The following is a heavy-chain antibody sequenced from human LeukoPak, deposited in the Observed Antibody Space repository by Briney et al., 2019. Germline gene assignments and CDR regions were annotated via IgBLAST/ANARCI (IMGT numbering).Heavy chain of an antibody. CDR2: IYTSGST. J-gene: IGHJ4*02. D-gene: IGHD3-10*01. CDR1: GGSISSGSYY. V-gene: IGHV4-61*02. Sequence: PSETLSLTCTVSGGSISSGSYYWSWIRQPAGKGLEWIGRIYTSGSTNYNPSLKSRVTISVDTSKNQFSLKLSSVTAADTAVYYCARWAYYGSGSHYNPSDYWGQGTLVTVSS. CDR3: ARWAYYGSGSHYNPSDY.